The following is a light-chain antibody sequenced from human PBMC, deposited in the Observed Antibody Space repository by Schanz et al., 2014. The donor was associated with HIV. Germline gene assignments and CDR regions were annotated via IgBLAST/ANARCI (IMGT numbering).Light chain of an antibody. V-gene: IGLV7-46*01. CDR2: DTS. J-gene: IGLJ2*01. CDR3: LLSYSAARQVV. CDR1: TGAVTSGHY. Sequence: QAVVSQEPSLTVSPGGTVTLTCGSSTGAVTSGHYSYWFQQKPGQAPKTLIYDTSNKHSWTPARFSGSLLGGKAAVTLSGAQPEDEAEYFCLLSYSAARQVVFGGGTKLTVL.